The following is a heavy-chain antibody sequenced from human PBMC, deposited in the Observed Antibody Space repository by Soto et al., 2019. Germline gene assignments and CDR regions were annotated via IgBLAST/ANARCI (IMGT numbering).Heavy chain of an antibody. J-gene: IGHJ6*02. CDR2: IDPSDSYT. D-gene: IGHD1-7*01. CDR3: SSRQTTDGMDA. V-gene: IGHV5-10-1*01. Sequence: GEPLKISWKGSGYSFTSYWISWVSQMPGKGLEWMGRIDPSDSYTNYSPSFQGHVTISADKSISTAYLQWSSLKASDTAMYYCSSRQTTDGMDAWGQGTTVTVSS. CDR1: GYSFTSYW.